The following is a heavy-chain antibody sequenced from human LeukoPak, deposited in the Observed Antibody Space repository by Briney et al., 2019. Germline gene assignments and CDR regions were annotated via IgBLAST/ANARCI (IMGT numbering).Heavy chain of an antibody. D-gene: IGHD3-9*01. CDR2: INSRSDYI. V-gene: IGHV3-21*01. J-gene: IGHJ6*03. Sequence: GGSLRLSCAASGFTFSLYTMNWVRQAPGKGLEWVSLINSRSDYIYYADSVKGRFTVSRDNAKNSLYLEMDSLRVEDTAVYYCARAEFDYPYMDVWGKGTTVTISS. CDR1: GFTFSLYT. CDR3: ARAEFDYPYMDV.